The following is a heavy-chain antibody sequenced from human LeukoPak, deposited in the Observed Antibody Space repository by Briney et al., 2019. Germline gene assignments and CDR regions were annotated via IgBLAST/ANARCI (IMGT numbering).Heavy chain of an antibody. V-gene: IGHV4-61*01. Sequence: PSETLSLTCTVSGGSVSSGSYYWSWIRQPPGKGLEWIGYIYYSGSTNYNPSLKSRVTISVDTSKNQFSLKLSSVTAADTAVYYCARLSLITVIGTPFDYWGQGTLVTVSS. CDR1: GGSVSSGSYY. CDR2: IYYSGST. CDR3: ARLSLITVIGTPFDY. J-gene: IGHJ4*02. D-gene: IGHD3-22*01.